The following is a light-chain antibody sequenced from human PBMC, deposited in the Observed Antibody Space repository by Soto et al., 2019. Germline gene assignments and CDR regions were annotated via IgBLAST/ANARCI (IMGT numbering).Light chain of an antibody. V-gene: IGLV2-14*01. CDR2: DVS. CDR1: SSDVGGYNY. CDR3: SSYIRRDTRV. Sequence: QSALTQPASVSGSPGQSITISCTGTSSDVGGYNYVSWYQQHPGKAPKLMIYDVSNRPSGVSNRFSGSKSGNTASLTISGLHAEDEADYYCSSYIRRDTRVFGTGTKVTVL. J-gene: IGLJ1*01.